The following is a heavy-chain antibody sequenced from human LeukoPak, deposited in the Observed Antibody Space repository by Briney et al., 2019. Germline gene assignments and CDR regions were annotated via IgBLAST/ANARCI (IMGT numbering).Heavy chain of an antibody. CDR1: GGSISSSSYY. Sequence: SETLSLTCTVSGGSISSSSYYWGWIRQPPGKGLEWIGSIYYSGSTYYNPSLKSRVTISVDTSKNQFSLKLSSVTAADTAVYYCASANEGVLRYFDWSHEAFDIWGQGTMVTVSS. J-gene: IGHJ3*02. CDR2: IYYSGST. D-gene: IGHD3-9*01. CDR3: ASANEGVLRYFDWSHEAFDI. V-gene: IGHV4-39*07.